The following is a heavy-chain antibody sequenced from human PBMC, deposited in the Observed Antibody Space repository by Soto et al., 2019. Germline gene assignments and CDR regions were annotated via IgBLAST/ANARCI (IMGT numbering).Heavy chain of an antibody. J-gene: IGHJ6*03. Sequence: SETLSLTCSVSGSISSSGYYWGWIRQAPGKGLEWIGTIYYSGRTYYNPSLKSRVIVSVDTSKNHFSLKLSSVTAADTAVYYCARHLEVAYYYYYYYVDVWGKGTTVTVSS. V-gene: IGHV4-39*01. CDR1: GSISSSGYY. D-gene: IGHD6-19*01. CDR2: IYYSGRT. CDR3: ARHLEVAYYYYYYYVDV.